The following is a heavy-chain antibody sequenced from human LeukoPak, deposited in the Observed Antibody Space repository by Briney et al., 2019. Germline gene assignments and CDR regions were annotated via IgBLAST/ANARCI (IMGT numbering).Heavy chain of an antibody. V-gene: IGHV4-39*01. J-gene: IGHJ4*02. CDR1: GGSISSSNYH. D-gene: IGHD4-17*01. Sequence: PSETLSLTCTVSGGSISSSNYHWGWIRQPPGKGLEWIGSIYYGETTYYNASLKSRGTISEDSSKNQFSLKLRSVTAADTAVYYCVRQNGDSVSGYFDYWGQGTPVTVSS. CDR2: IYYGETT. CDR3: VRQNGDSVSGYFDY.